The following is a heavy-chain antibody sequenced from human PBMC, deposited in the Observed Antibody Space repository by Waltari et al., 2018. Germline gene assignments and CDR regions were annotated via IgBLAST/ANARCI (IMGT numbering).Heavy chain of an antibody. J-gene: IGHJ4*02. CDR3: ARGGTDSSGYYSEY. CDR2: TRNKANSYTT. D-gene: IGHD3-22*01. V-gene: IGHV3-72*01. CDR1: GFPFSDHY. Sequence: EVQLVESGGGLVQPGGSLRLSCAASGFPFSDHYMDCVRQAPGKGLEWVGRTRNKANSYTTEYAASVKGRFTISRDDSKNSLYLQMNSLKTEDTAVYYCARGGTDSSGYYSEYWGQGTLVTVSS.